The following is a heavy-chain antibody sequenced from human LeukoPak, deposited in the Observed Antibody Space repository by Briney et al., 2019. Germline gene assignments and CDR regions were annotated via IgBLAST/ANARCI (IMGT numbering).Heavy chain of an antibody. V-gene: IGHV3-21*01. J-gene: IGHJ4*02. CDR1: GFTFSRNS. D-gene: IGHD2-2*01. CDR2: ISTSSSYI. CDR3: AKGVVVAPDVTPFDY. Sequence: GGSLRLSCAASGFTFSRNSMNWVRQAPGKGLEWVSSISTSSSYINYADSVKGRFTISRDNAKNSLYLQMNSLRAEDTAVYYCAKGVVVAPDVTPFDYWGQGTLVTVSS.